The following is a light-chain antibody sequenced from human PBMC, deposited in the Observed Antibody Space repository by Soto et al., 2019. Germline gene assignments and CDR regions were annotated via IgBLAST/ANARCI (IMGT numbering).Light chain of an antibody. CDR3: QQYNSYPWT. V-gene: IGKV1-5*01. J-gene: IGKJ1*01. CDR2: DVS. Sequence: IQLIQSPSSLSASVGDRVTITCRASQSISGWLAWYQQKPGKAPKLLIYDVSSLESGVPSRFSGSGSGTEFTLAISSLQPDDFATYYCQQYNSYPWTFGQGTKVDIK. CDR1: QSISGW.